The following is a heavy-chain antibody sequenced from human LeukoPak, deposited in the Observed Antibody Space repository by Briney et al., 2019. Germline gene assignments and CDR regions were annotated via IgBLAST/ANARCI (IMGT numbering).Heavy chain of an antibody. D-gene: IGHD3-16*01. CDR1: GFTFSSYS. CDR2: ISSSSSYI. Sequence: GGSLRLSCAASGFTFSSYSMNWVRQAPGKGLEWVSSISSSSSYIYYADSVKGRFTISRDNAKNSLYLQMTGLRVEDTAMYFCARDLGDIVLEPPSIHFDLWSRGTLVTVSS. J-gene: IGHJ2*01. CDR3: ARDLGDIVLEPPSIHFDL. V-gene: IGHV3-21*01.